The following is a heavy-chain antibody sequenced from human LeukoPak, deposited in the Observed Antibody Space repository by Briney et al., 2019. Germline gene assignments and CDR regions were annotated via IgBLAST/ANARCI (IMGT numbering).Heavy chain of an antibody. CDR3: AKTRGYCSGGSCYVDY. V-gene: IGHV3-23*01. D-gene: IGHD2-15*01. CDR1: GFPFSSYA. CDR2: ISGSGGST. Sequence: GSLKLSCAASGFPFSSYAMSWVRQAPGKGLEWVSAISGSGGSTYYADSVKGRFTISRDNSKNTLYLQMNSLRAEDTAVYYCAKTRGYCSGGSCYVDYWGQGTLVTVSS. J-gene: IGHJ4*02.